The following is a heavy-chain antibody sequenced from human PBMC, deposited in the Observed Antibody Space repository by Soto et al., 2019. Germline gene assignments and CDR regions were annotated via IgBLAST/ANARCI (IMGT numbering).Heavy chain of an antibody. J-gene: IGHJ6*02. CDR1: GGTFSSYA. V-gene: IGHV1-69*13. Sequence: SVKVSCKASGGTFSSYAISWVRQAPGQGLEWMGGIIPIFGTANYAQKFQGRVTITADESTSTAYMELSSLRSEDTAVYYCARDLFYYDSSGYYPGVGYYGMDVWGQGTTVTVSS. CDR2: IIPIFGTA. CDR3: ARDLFYYDSSGYYPGVGYYGMDV. D-gene: IGHD3-22*01.